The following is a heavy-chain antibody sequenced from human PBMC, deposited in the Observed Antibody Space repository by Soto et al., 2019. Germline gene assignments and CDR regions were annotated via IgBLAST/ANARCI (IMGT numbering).Heavy chain of an antibody. CDR3: ARAPPIVVRRYGMDV. Sequence: QVQLVQSGAEVKKPGASVKVSCKASGYTFTSYDINWVRQATGQGLEWMGWMNPNSGNTGYAQNFQGRVTMTRNTSVSTAYMELSSLRSEDTAVYYCARAPPIVVRRYGMDVWGQGTTVTVSS. V-gene: IGHV1-8*01. CDR2: MNPNSGNT. D-gene: IGHD3-22*01. J-gene: IGHJ6*02. CDR1: GYTFTSYD.